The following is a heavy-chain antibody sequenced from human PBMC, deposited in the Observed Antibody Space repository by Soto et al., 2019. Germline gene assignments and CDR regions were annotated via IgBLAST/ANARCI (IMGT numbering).Heavy chain of an antibody. D-gene: IGHD6-19*01. Sequence: PSETLSLTCDVFGDSVNSDNYYWTWIRQPPGKDLEWIGNIYFSGSTYYNPSLNSRVTLSIDTSKNHFSLKLTSGTAADTAMYYCARHRAVAGLDYWGQGTLVTVSS. CDR1: GDSVNSDNYY. CDR2: IYFSGST. V-gene: IGHV4-39*01. CDR3: ARHRAVAGLDY. J-gene: IGHJ4*02.